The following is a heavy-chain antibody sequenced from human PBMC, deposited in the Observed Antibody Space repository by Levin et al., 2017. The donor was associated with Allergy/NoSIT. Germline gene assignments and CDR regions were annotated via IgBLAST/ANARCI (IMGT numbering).Heavy chain of an antibody. CDR1: GFTFSSYA. Sequence: GGSLRLSCAASGFTFSSYAMSWVRQAPGKGLEWVSAITGSGDFTYYADSVTGRFTISRDNSKNTLYLQMNSLRAEDTAVYYCEIFGGDYFDYWGQGTLVTVSS. J-gene: IGHJ4*02. CDR2: ITGSGDFT. D-gene: IGHD3-10*01. V-gene: IGHV3-23*01. CDR3: EIFGGDYFDY.